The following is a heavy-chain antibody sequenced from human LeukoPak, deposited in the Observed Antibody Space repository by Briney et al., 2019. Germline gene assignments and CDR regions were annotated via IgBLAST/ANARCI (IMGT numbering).Heavy chain of an antibody. V-gene: IGHV4-34*01. CDR3: ARDLDVDTAISFDP. J-gene: IGHJ5*02. D-gene: IGHD5-18*01. CDR2: INHSGST. Sequence: SETLSLTCAVYGGSLSGYYWSWIRQPPGKGLEWIGEINHSGSTNYNPSLKSRVTISVDTSKNQFSLKLSSVTAADTAVYYCARDLDVDTAISFDPWGQGTLVTVSS. CDR1: GGSLSGYY.